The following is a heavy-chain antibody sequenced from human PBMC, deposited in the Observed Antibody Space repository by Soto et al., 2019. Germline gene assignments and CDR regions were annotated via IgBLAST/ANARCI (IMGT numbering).Heavy chain of an antibody. CDR3: ARDHNWNSKAPDY. D-gene: IGHD1-7*01. CDR1: GFTFSSYS. J-gene: IGHJ4*02. V-gene: IGHV3-48*01. Sequence: VGSLRLSCAASGFTFSSYSMNWVRQAPGKGLEWVSYISSSSSTIYYADSVKGRFTISRDNAKNSLYLQMNSLRAEDTAVYYCARDHNWNSKAPDYWGQGTLVTVSS. CDR2: ISSSSSTI.